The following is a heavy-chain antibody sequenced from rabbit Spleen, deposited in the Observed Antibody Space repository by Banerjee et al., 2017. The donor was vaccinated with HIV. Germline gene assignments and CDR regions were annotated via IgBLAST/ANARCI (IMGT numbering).Heavy chain of an antibody. Sequence: QSLEESGGDLVKPGASLTLTCTASGVSFSISSYMCWVRQAPGKGLEWIACIDAGSSGFTYFATWAKGRFTISKISSTTVTLQMTRLTAADTATYFCARDSGSSFSSYGMDLWGPGTLVTVS. CDR2: IDAGSSGFT. CDR1: GVSFSISSY. CDR3: ARDSGSSFSSYGMDL. D-gene: IGHD8-1*01. J-gene: IGHJ6*01. V-gene: IGHV1S40*01.